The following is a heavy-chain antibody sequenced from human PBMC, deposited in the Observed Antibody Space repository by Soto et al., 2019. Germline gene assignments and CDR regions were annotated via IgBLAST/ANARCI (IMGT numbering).Heavy chain of an antibody. J-gene: IGHJ6*02. CDR2: ISYDGSNK. Sequence: GGSLRLSCAASGFTFSSYCMHWVRQAPGKGLEWVAVISYDGSNKYYADSVKGRFTISRDNSKNTLYLQMNSLRSDDTAVYYCATFIDPYDVMDVWGQGTKVTVSS. V-gene: IGHV3-30*03. CDR1: GFTFSSYC. CDR3: ATFIDPYDVMDV. D-gene: IGHD1-26*01.